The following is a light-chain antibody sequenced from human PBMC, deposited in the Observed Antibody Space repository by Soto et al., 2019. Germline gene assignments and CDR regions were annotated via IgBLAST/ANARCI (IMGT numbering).Light chain of an antibody. Sequence: EIVLTQSPATLSLSPGGTATLSSMASQGVSGACLARGQRKPGQAPRLLIHCGSSRATGIPDRFSGSGSGSDFTLTISRLEPEDFGVYYCQQYGSSSTVGQGTRLESK. CDR2: CGS. CDR1: QGVSGAC. CDR3: QQYGSSST. V-gene: IGKV3-20*01. J-gene: IGKJ5*01.